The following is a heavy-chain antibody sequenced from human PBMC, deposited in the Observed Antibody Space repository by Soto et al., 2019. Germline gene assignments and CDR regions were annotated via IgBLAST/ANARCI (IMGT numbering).Heavy chain of an antibody. CDR2: INPHSGDT. J-gene: IGHJ6*02. D-gene: IGHD4-17*01. V-gene: IGHV1-2*02. CDR1: GYTFTDHY. CDR3: ARGRTVNFYGMDV. Sequence: QVQLVQSGAEVKKPGASVKVSYVASGYTFTDHYLHWVRQAPGQGLEWRGWINPHSGDTIYAQKFQGRVTLTRDTSISTAYMELSRLRSDDTAVYYCARGRTVNFYGMDVWGQGTTVTVSS.